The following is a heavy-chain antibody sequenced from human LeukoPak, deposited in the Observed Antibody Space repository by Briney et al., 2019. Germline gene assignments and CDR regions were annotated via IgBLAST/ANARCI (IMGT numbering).Heavy chain of an antibody. CDR3: ARAYQTDY. CDR2: INQDGSEK. D-gene: IGHD2-2*01. V-gene: IGHV3-7*05. J-gene: IGHJ4*02. CDR1: GFTLSRSW. Sequence: GGSLRLSCAASGFTLSRSWMSWVRQAPGIGLEWVANINQDGSEKNYVDSVKGRFTISRDNAKNSLYLQMNSLRAEDTAVYYCARAYQTDYWGQGTLVTVSS.